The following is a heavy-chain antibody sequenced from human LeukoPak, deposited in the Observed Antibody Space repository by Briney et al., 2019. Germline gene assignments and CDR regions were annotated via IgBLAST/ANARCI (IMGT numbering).Heavy chain of an antibody. V-gene: IGHV1-46*01. Sequence: ASVKVSCKASGYTFTSYAMNWVRQAPGQGLEWMGIINPSGGSTSYAQKFQGRVTMTRDTSTSTVYMELSSLRSEDTAVYYCARDQVQSHMDVWGQGTTVTVSS. CDR3: ARDQVQSHMDV. J-gene: IGHJ6*02. CDR2: INPSGGST. CDR1: GYTFTSYA.